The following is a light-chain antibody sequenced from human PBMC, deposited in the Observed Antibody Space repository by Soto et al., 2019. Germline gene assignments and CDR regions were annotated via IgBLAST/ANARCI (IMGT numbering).Light chain of an antibody. CDR3: QQYNSYSLT. V-gene: IGKV1-5*03. Sequence: DIQMTQSPSTLSASVGDRVTITCRASQSISSWLAWYQQKPGKAPKLLIYKASSLESGVPSRFSGSGSGTEFTLTISSLQPDDFATYYYQQYNSYSLTFGRGTKVEIK. CDR2: KAS. CDR1: QSISSW. J-gene: IGKJ1*01.